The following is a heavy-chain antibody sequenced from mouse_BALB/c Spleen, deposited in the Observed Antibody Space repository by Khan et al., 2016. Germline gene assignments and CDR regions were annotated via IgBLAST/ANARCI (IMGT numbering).Heavy chain of an antibody. CDR1: GYTLTSCW. CDR3: ARLLINFAY. J-gene: IGHJ2*01. CDR2: INPSNGRT. V-gene: IGHV1S81*02. D-gene: IGHD2-4*01. Sequence: QVQLQQPGAELVNPGASVNLSCKASGYTLTSCWMHWVKQRPGQGLEWIGEINPSNGRTNYNEKFKSKATLTVDKSSSTAYMQLSSPTSEDAAVYYRARLLINFAYWGQGTTLTVSS.